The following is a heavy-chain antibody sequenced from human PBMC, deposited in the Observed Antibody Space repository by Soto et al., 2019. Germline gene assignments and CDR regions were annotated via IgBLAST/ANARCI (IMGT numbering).Heavy chain of an antibody. D-gene: IGHD6-13*01. CDR2: IWYDGSNK. CDR3: ARFVYSSSPQGAYYYYGMDV. J-gene: IGHJ6*02. Sequence: PGGSLRLSCAASGFTFSSYGMHWVRQAPGKGLEWVAVIWYDGSNKYYADSVKGRFTISRDNSKNTLYLQMNSLRAEDTAVYYCARFVYSSSPQGAYYYYGMDVWGQGTTVTVSS. V-gene: IGHV3-33*01. CDR1: GFTFSSYG.